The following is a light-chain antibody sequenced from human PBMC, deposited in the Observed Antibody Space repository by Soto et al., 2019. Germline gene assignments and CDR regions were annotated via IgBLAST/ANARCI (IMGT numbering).Light chain of an antibody. CDR1: QSVSNSS. CDR2: AAS. Sequence: EIVLTQSPGTLSLSPGERATFSCRASQSVSNSSLAWYHQKPGQAPRLLLVAASRLATGIPDTFSGSGSGTDFTLTTIRLEPEAFAVYYCQVYGSSTMYTFGQGTRWELK. J-gene: IGKJ2*01. CDR3: QVYGSSTMYT. V-gene: IGKV3-20*01.